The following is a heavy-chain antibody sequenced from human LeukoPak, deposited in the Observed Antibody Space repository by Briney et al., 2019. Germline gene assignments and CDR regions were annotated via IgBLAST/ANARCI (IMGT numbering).Heavy chain of an antibody. CDR3: TNLLGYCSGDTCYNY. J-gene: IGHJ4*02. D-gene: IGHD2-15*01. CDR1: GFTFSSYA. CDR2: ISGSGGST. Sequence: GGSLRLSCAASGFTFSSYAMSWVSQAPGKGLEWVSAISGSGGSTYYADSVKGRFTISRDNSKNTLYLQMNSLRAEDTAVYYCTNLLGYCSGDTCYNYWGQGTLVTVSS. V-gene: IGHV3-23*01.